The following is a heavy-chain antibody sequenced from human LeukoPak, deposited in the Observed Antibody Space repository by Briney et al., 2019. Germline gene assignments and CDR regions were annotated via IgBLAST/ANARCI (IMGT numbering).Heavy chain of an antibody. D-gene: IGHD6-25*01. CDR3: AKDRPSAKVSAPYFDY. CDR2: IWYDGSNK. V-gene: IGHV3-33*06. CDR1: GFTFSSYG. J-gene: IGHJ4*02. Sequence: GRSLRLSCAASGFTFSSYGMHWVRQAPGKGLEWVAVIWYDGSNKYYADSVKGRFTISRDNSKNTLYLQMNSLRAEDTAVYYCAKDRPSAKVSAPYFDYWGQGTLVTVSS.